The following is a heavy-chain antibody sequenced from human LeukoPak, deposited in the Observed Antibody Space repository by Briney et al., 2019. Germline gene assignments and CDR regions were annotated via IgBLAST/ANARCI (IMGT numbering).Heavy chain of an antibody. D-gene: IGHD6-13*01. CDR2: IYSDDRE. V-gene: IGHV2-5*02. CDR3: AHRRPPAPAGKDWFDP. J-gene: IGHJ5*02. CDR1: GFSLTTSGVG. Sequence: SGPTLVKPTQTLTLTCTFSGFSLTTSGVGVGWFRQPPGKALEWLAIIYSDDREFYSPSLNSRLTITKDTSNNQVVLTMTNMDPVDTATYYCAHRRPPAPAGKDWFDPWGQGTLVSVSS.